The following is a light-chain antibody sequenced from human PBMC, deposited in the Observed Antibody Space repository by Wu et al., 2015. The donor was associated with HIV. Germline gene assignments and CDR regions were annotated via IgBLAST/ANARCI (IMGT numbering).Light chain of an antibody. CDR1: QSVSSKF. CDR3: QQYNNWPPWT. CDR2: GAS. J-gene: IGKJ1*01. V-gene: IGKV3-15*01. Sequence: EIVLTQSPDTLSLSPGQRATLSCRTSQSVSSKFLAWYQQKAGQVPRLLIYGASTRATGIPARFSGSGSGTEFTLTISSMQSEDFAVYYCQQYNNWPPWTFGQGTKVEIK.